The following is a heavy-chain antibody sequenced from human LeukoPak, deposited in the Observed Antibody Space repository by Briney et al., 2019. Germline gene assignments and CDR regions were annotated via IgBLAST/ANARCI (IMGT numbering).Heavy chain of an antibody. Sequence: SETLSLTCTVSGFSISSGYYWGWIRQPPGKGLEWIGSIYHGGSTYYNPSLKSRVTISVDTSKNQFSLKLSSVTAADTAVYYCARSLPSDIAAAGTPVYWGQGTLVTVSS. D-gene: IGHD6-13*01. V-gene: IGHV4-38-2*02. CDR2: IYHGGST. J-gene: IGHJ4*02. CDR1: GFSISSGYY. CDR3: ARSLPSDIAAAGTPVY.